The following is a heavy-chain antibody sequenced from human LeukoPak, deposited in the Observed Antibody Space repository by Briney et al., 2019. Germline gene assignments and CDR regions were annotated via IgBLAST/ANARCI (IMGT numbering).Heavy chain of an antibody. V-gene: IGHV3-15*01. D-gene: IGHD2-21*02. CDR1: GFTFSNAW. CDR2: VKSKTDGGTT. J-gene: IGHJ4*02. Sequence: GGSLRLSCAASGFTFSNAWMSWVRQAPGKGLEWVGRVKSKTDGGTTDYAAPVKGRFTISRDDSKNTLYLQMNSLKTEDTAVYYCTTDLGNGAYCGGDCYDYFDYWGQGTLVTVSS. CDR3: TTDLGNGAYCGGDCYDYFDY.